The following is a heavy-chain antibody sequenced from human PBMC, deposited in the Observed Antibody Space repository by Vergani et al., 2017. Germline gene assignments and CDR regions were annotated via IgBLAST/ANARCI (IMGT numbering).Heavy chain of an antibody. CDR2: IDPSDSYT. V-gene: IGHV5-10-1*03. Sequence: EVQLVQSGAEVKKPGESLRISCKGSGYSFTSYWISWVRQMPGKGLEWMGRIDPSDSYTNYSPSFQGHVTISADKSISTAYLQWSSLKASDTAMYYCAGQTYYYDSSGYYYGGTLDYWGQGTLVTVSS. D-gene: IGHD3-22*01. CDR1: GYSFTSYW. CDR3: AGQTYYYDSSGYYYGGTLDY. J-gene: IGHJ4*02.